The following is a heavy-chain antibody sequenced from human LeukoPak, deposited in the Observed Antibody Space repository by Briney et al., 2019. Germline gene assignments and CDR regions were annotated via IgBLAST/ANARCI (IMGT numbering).Heavy chain of an antibody. CDR2: ISHSGTT. V-gene: IGHV4-34*10. CDR3: ARYVPVRTGTTRASFDY. J-gene: IGHJ4*02. CDR1: GFTFSSYS. D-gene: IGHD1-1*01. Sequence: GSLRLSCAASGFTFSSYSMNWVRQAPGKGLEWIGEISHSGTTNCDPSLKSRISMSIDTSRSQFSLNLRSVTAADTAVYYCARYVPVRTGTTRASFDYWGLGTLVTVSS.